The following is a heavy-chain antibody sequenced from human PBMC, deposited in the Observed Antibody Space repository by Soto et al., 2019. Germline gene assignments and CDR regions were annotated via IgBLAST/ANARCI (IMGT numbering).Heavy chain of an antibody. D-gene: IGHD3-10*01. Sequence: PSETLSLTCAVYGGSFIDYYWSWVRQPPGKGLEWIGEINHSGAINYNPSLKSRVSMSLDASKNYVSLTLSRVTAADTAVYYCARGGGFYYMDVWDNGTTVTVSS. CDR1: GGSFIDYY. J-gene: IGHJ6*03. V-gene: IGHV4-34*01. CDR2: INHSGAI. CDR3: ARGGGFYYMDV.